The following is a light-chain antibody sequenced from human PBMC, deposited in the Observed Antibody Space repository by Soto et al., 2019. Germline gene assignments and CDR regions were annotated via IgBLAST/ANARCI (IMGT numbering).Light chain of an antibody. CDR1: QILLHSNGYNY. CDR2: LGS. CDR3: MQPLQSWT. Sequence: DIVMTQSPLSLPVTPVEPASISFRSSQILLHSNGYNYLDWYLQKPGQSPQLLIYLGSNRASGVPDRFSGSGSGTDFTLKISRVEAEDVGVYYCMQPLQSWTFGQGTKVDIK. J-gene: IGKJ1*01. V-gene: IGKV2-28*01.